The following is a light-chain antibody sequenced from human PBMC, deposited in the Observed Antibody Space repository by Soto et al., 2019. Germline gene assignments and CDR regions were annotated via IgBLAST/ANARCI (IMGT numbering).Light chain of an antibody. CDR3: TDHRHSRSFT. Sequence: IVLTQSPGTLSLSPGERATLSCRASQSIGSNFLAWYQQKPGQTPRLLIYGASPRATGIPDRFSGSGSGTHFTLTITSLETEDFAMYYCTDHRHSRSFTFGPRTTVDL. V-gene: IGKV3-20*01. CDR2: GAS. CDR1: QSIGSNF. J-gene: IGKJ3*01.